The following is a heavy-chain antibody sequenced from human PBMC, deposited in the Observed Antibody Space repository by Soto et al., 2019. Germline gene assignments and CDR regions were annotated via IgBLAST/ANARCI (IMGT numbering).Heavy chain of an antibody. D-gene: IGHD4-17*01. J-gene: IGHJ4*02. V-gene: IGHV4-59*01. CDR3: ARYDYGDYFDY. Sequence: SETLSLTCTVSGGSISSYYWSWIRQPPGKGLEWIGYIYYSGSTNYNPSLKSRVTISVDTSKNQFSLKLSSVTAADTAVYYCARYDYGDYFDYWGQGTLVTVSS. CDR1: GGSISSYY. CDR2: IYYSGST.